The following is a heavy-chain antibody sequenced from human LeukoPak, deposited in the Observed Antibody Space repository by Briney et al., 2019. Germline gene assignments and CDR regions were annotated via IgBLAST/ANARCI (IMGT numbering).Heavy chain of an antibody. CDR2: LSSTSTYI. V-gene: IGHV3-21*04. Sequence: PGGSLRLSCAASGFTFSGHSMNWVRQAPGKGLEWVSALSSTSTYIYYVDSVKGRFTISRDNTKNSLYLQMNSLRAEDTAVYYCAKGPKENWFDPWGQGTLVTVSS. CDR3: AKGPKENWFDP. CDR1: GFTFSGHS. J-gene: IGHJ5*02.